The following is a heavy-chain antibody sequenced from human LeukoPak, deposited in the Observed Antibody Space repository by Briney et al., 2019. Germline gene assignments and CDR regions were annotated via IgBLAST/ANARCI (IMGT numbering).Heavy chain of an antibody. V-gene: IGHV1-2*02. CDR1: GYTFTSYF. D-gene: IGHD5-12*01. CDR3: ARADSAYDFRY. CDR2: INPNSGGT. J-gene: IGHJ4*02. Sequence: GASVKVSCKASGYTFTSYFMNWVRLAPGQRLEWMGWINPNSGGTNYAQKFQGRVTMTRDTSISTAYMELSSLRSDDTAVYYCARADSAYDFRYWGQGTLVTVSS.